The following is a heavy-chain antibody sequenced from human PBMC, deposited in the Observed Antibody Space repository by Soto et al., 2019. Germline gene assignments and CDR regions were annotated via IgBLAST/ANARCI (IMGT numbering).Heavy chain of an antibody. V-gene: IGHV3-30*18. D-gene: IGHD3-22*01. CDR3: AKAGLTMIVVVIDY. CDR2: ISYDGSNK. CDR1: GFTFSDYG. Sequence: GGSLRLSCAASGFTFSDYGMHWVRQAPGKGLEWVAVISYDGSNKYYADSVKGRFTISRDNSKNTLYLQMNSLRAEDTAVYYRAKAGLTMIVVVIDYWGQGTLVTVSS. J-gene: IGHJ4*02.